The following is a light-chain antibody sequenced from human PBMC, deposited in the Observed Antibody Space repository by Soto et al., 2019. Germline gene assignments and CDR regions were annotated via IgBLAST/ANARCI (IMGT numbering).Light chain of an antibody. J-gene: IGKJ1*01. CDR1: QSISSW. CDR3: QQYNSYSPWT. Sequence: DIQMTQSPSTLSASVGDRVTISCRASQSISSWLAWYQQKPGKAPKLLIYDASSLESGVPSRFSGSGFGTEFTLTISSLQPDDFATHYCQQYNSYSPWTFGQGTKVDIK. CDR2: DAS. V-gene: IGKV1-5*01.